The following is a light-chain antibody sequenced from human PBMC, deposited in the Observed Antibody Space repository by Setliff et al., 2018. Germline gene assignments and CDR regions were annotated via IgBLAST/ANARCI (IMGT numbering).Light chain of an antibody. J-gene: IGLJ1*01. Sequence: QSVLTQPPSASGTPGQRITISCSGGTSNIGSNPVNWYQQLPGTAPKLLIYSNNQRPSGVPDRFSGSKSGNTASLTISGLQTEDEADYYCSSETDRSSTTCVFGTGTKVTVL. CDR2: SNN. V-gene: IGLV1-44*01. CDR3: SSETDRSSTTCV. CDR1: TSNIGSNP.